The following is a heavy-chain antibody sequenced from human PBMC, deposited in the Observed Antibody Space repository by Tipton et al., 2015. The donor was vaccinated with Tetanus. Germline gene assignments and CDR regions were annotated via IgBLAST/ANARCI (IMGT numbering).Heavy chain of an antibody. CDR3: ARAGDFRFDY. J-gene: IGHJ4*02. D-gene: IGHD4-17*01. CDR2: INPDGTTI. CDR1: GFTISSHW. Sequence: SLRLSCPASGFTISSHWIHWVRQAPGKGLVWVSRINPDGTTIDYADSVKGRFTISRDDAKSTLYLHMNSLRAEDTAVYYCARAGDFRFDYWGQGTLVTVSS. V-gene: IGHV3-74*01.